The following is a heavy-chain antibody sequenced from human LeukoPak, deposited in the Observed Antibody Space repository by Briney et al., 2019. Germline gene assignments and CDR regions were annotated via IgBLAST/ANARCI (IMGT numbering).Heavy chain of an antibody. J-gene: IGHJ4*02. CDR3: ARGYRSGSPFDY. V-gene: IGHV1-8*03. D-gene: IGHD3-22*01. CDR2: MNPNSGNT. CDR1: GYTFTSYD. Sequence: ASVKVSCKASGYTFTSYDINWVRQATGQGLEWMGWMNPNSGNTGYAQKFQGRVTITRNTSISTAYMELSSLRSEDTAVYYCARGYRSGSPFDYWGQGTLVTVSS.